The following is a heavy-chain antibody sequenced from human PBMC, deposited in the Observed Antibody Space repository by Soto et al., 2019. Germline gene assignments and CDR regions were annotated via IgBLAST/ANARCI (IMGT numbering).Heavy chain of an antibody. J-gene: IGHJ4*02. CDR1: GGTFSSYT. CDR2: IIPILGIA. Sequence: SVKVSCKASGGTFSSYTISWVRQAPGQGLEWMGRIIPILGIANYAQKFQGRVTITADKSTSTAYMELSSLRSEDTAVYYCARDYPQLYSTSHIGSWGQGTLVTVSS. D-gene: IGHD6-13*01. CDR3: ARDYPQLYSTSHIGS. V-gene: IGHV1-69*04.